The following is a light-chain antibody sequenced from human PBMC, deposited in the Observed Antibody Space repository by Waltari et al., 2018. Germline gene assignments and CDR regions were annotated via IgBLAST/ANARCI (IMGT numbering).Light chain of an antibody. CDR2: DDR. J-gene: IGLJ2*01. Sequence: SYVLTQPPSVSVAPGQTATITCGGNNIGSQSVHWYQQQPGRAPVLVVYDDRGRPSGIPDRFSGSNSGNTATLSISRVDAGDEAHYYCQVWHTMSDHAVFGEGTKLTVL. V-gene: IGLV3-21*02. CDR3: QVWHTMSDHAV. CDR1: NIGSQS.